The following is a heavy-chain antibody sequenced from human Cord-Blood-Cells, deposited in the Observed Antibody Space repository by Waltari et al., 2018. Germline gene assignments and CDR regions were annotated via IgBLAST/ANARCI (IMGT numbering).Heavy chain of an antibody. CDR1: GGSFSGYY. CDR2: INHSGST. V-gene: IGHV4-34*01. Sequence: QVQLQQWGAGLLKPSETLSLTCAVYGGSFSGYYWSWIRQPPGKGLEWIGEINHSGSTNYNPALKSRGTISVDTSKNQFSLKLSSVTAADTAVYYCARRARGSGSYYAFDIWCQGTMVTVSS. CDR3: ARRARGSGSYYAFDI. J-gene: IGHJ3*02. D-gene: IGHD3-10*01.